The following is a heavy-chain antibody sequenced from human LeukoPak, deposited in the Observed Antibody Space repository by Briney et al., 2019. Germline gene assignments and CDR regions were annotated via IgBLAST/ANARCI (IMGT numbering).Heavy chain of an antibody. D-gene: IGHD5-18*01. Sequence: GRSLRLSCAASGFTFSSYAIHWVRQAPGKGLEWVAVISYDGSNKYYADSVKGRFTISRDNSRNTLYLQMNSLRAEDTAVYYCARDDSYGGYYYYYYMDVWGKGTTVTVSS. J-gene: IGHJ6*03. CDR1: GFTFSSYA. V-gene: IGHV3-30-3*01. CDR2: ISYDGSNK. CDR3: ARDDSYGGYYYYYYMDV.